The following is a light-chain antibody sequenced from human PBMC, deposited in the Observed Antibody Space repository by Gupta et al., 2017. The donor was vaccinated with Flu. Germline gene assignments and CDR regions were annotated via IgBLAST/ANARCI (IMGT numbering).Light chain of an antibody. CDR1: SCNVGSNV. V-gene: IGLV1-44*01. J-gene: IGLJ3*02. CDR3: AAWDDSLNGLWV. Sequence: SCNVGSNVVSWYQQLTGTAPKLLIYNDNQRPSGIPDRFSGCKSGTSASLAIRGLQAEDEADYYCAAWDDSLNGLWVIGGGTKLTVL. CDR2: NDN.